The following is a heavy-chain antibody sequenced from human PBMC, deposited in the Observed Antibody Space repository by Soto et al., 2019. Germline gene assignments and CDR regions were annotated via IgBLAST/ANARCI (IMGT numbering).Heavy chain of an antibody. J-gene: IGHJ3*02. CDR2: INPSGGST. D-gene: IGHD2-21*02. Sequence: GASVKVSCKASGYTFTSYYMHWVRQAPGQGLEWMGIINPSGGSTSYAQKFQGRVTMTRDTSTSTVYMELSSLRSEDTAVYYCAREGCGGGCYPDLPGDAFDIWGQGTMVTVSS. V-gene: IGHV1-46*03. CDR3: AREGCGGGCYPDLPGDAFDI. CDR1: GYTFTSYY.